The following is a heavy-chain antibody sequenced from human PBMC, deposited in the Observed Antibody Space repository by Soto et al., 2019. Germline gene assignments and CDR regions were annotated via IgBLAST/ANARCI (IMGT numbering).Heavy chain of an antibody. D-gene: IGHD6-19*01. CDR3: AKDHGGGWSSFDY. CDR1: VFNFSSYG. CDR2: ISGSGGST. J-gene: IGHJ4*02. Sequence: PWGLLLLACASSVFNFSSYGMSWVRQAPGKGLEWVSAISGSGGSTYYADSVKGRFTISRDNSKNTLYLQMNSLRAEDTAVYYCAKDHGGGWSSFDYWGQGTMVTVSS. V-gene: IGHV3-23*01.